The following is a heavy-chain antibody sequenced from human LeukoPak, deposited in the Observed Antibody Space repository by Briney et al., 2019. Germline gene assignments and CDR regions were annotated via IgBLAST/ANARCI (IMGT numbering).Heavy chain of an antibody. CDR2: IIPIFGTA. D-gene: IGHD2-21*01. J-gene: IGHJ6*03. CDR1: GGTFSSYA. V-gene: IGHV1-69*01. CDR3: AKAYCGGDCYSGYYYYYMDV. Sequence: SVKVSCKASGGTFSSYAISWVRQAPGQGLEWMGGIIPIFGTANYAQKFQGSVTITADESTSTAYMELSSLRSEDTAVYYCAKAYCGGDCYSGYYYYYMDVWGKGTTVTVSS.